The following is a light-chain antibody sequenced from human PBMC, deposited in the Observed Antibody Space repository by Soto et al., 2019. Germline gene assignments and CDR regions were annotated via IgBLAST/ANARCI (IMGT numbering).Light chain of an antibody. Sequence: QSALTQPPSASGSPGQSVTISCTGTSNDIGGYNYVSWYQQYPGKAPKLLISEVNERPAGVPDRFSGSKSDNTASLTISGLQAEDEADYYCCSYAGSYTHVFGTGTKLTVL. CDR2: EVN. CDR1: SNDIGGYNY. V-gene: IGLV2-8*01. CDR3: CSYAGSYTHV. J-gene: IGLJ1*01.